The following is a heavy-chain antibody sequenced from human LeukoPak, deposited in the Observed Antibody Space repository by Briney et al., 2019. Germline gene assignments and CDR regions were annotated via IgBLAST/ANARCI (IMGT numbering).Heavy chain of an antibody. CDR3: ARDLGVYAINYYYMDV. CDR2: ISAYNGNT. CDR1: GYTFTSYG. V-gene: IGHV1-18*01. J-gene: IGHJ6*03. D-gene: IGHD2-8*02. Sequence: GASVKVSCKASGYTFTSYGISWVRQAPGQGLEWMGWISAYNGNTSYAQKLQGRVTMTTDTSTSTAYMELRSLRSDDTAVYYCARDLGVYAINYYYMDVWGKGTTVTVSS.